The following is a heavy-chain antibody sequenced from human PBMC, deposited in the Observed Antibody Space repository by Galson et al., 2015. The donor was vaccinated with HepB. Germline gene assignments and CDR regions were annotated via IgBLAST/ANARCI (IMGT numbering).Heavy chain of an antibody. CDR1: GFTFSSYT. CDR2: ISSDEIHK. V-gene: IGHV3-30-3*01. CDR3: ARAHSDSWYGAY. J-gene: IGHJ4*02. Sequence: SLRLSCAASGFTFSSYTMHWVRQAPGKGLEWVALISSDEIHKIYADSVKGRFTISRDTSKNTLYLEMNSLRSEDTAVYYCARAHSDSWYGAYWGQGTLVTVAS. D-gene: IGHD6-13*01.